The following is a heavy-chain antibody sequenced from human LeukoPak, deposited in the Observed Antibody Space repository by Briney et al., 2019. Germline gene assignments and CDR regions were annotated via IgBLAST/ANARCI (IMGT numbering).Heavy chain of an antibody. CDR1: GFTFRTYC. Sequence: QPARSMTLSSGPSGFTFRTYCMHCVSPAPGKGLEWVALTSDDGMKKTHADSVKGRFTISRDNSKNTVYLQMISPRAEDTAVYYCARAAYCGGDCFFDYWGQGTLVTVSS. V-gene: IGHV3-30*03. CDR2: TSDDGMKK. J-gene: IGHJ4*02. CDR3: ARAAYCGGDCFFDY. D-gene: IGHD2-21*02.